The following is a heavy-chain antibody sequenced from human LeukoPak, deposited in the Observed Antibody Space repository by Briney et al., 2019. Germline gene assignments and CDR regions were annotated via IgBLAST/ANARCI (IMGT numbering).Heavy chain of an antibody. CDR1: GFTFSSYW. CDR2: INSDGSST. Sequence: GGSLRLSCTASGFTFSSYWMHWVRQAPGKGLVWVSRINSDGSSTNYADSVKGRFTISRDNAKNTLFLLLNSLRAEDTAVYYCARMYYNVLTGFDYWGQGSLVTVSS. CDR3: ARMYYNVLTGFDY. D-gene: IGHD3-9*01. V-gene: IGHV3-74*01. J-gene: IGHJ4*02.